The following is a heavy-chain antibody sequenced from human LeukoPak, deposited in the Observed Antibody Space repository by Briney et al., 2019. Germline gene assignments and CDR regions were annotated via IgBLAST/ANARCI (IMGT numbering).Heavy chain of an antibody. J-gene: IGHJ4*02. CDR1: GFTFSSYW. D-gene: IGHD1-26*01. Sequence: GGALRLSCAASGFTFSSYWMHWVRQAPGKGLVWVSRLNSDGSSTSYADSVKGRFTISRDNAKDTLYLQMNSLRAEDTAMYYCARALVGASSKDPDYCGQGTLVTVSS. CDR2: LNSDGSST. CDR3: ARALVGASSKDPDY. V-gene: IGHV3-74*01.